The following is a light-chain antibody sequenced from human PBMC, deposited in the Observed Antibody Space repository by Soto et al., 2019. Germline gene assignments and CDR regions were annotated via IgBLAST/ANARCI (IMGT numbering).Light chain of an antibody. CDR1: QGSGDT. CDR3: QQYNNWPS. J-gene: IGKJ5*01. V-gene: IGKV3-15*01. Sequence: EFVMTQSPATLSVSPGAGATLSCRTSQGSGDTLACYQNKAGQPPRLLIDDTSTRATGVPARFSGSRARTEFTLTIRSLHSEDLAVYFCQQYNNWPSFGQGTRLEIK. CDR2: DTS.